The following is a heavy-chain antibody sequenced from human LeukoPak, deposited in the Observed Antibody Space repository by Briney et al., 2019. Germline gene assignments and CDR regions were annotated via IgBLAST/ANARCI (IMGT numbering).Heavy chain of an antibody. CDR3: ARGSRDTSNRGFAS. D-gene: IGHD5-18*01. Sequence: SQTLSLTCAISGDSVSSNRVAWNWIRQSPSRGLEWLGRTYYSSKWYTDYAVSVKSRIIINPETSKNQFSLQLNSVTPEDTAVYYCARGSRDTSNRGFASWGQGTLVIVSS. V-gene: IGHV6-1*01. CDR1: GDSVSSNRVA. CDR2: TYYSSKWYT. J-gene: IGHJ4*02.